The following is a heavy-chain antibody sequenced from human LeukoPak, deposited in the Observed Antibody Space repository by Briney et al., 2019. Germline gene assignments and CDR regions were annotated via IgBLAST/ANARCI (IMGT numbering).Heavy chain of an antibody. J-gene: IGHJ4*02. CDR2: ISYDGSNK. V-gene: IGHV3-30*18. CDR1: GFTFSSYG. CDR3: AKDQFSH. Sequence: GGSLRLSCAASGFTFSSYGMHWVRQAPGKGLEWVAVISYDGSNKYYADSVKGRFTISRDNSENTLYLQMNSLRAEDTAVYYCAKDQFSHWGQGTLVTVSS.